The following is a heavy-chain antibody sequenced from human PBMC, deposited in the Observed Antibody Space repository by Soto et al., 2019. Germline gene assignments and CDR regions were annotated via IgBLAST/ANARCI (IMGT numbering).Heavy chain of an antibody. J-gene: IGHJ4*02. Sequence: QLRLQESGSGVVKTSESLSLTCTVFGASICYGGYSWSWIRQSPGRALGWIGHITHLENTYFNPPFKSRVSMSIDRTKNHFSLKVTSMTAADKGRYFCVRGGGNDPFEYWGQGILVTVSS. V-gene: IGHV4-30-2*06. CDR1: GASICYGGYS. CDR2: ITHLENT. D-gene: IGHD5-12*01. CDR3: VRGGGNDPFEY.